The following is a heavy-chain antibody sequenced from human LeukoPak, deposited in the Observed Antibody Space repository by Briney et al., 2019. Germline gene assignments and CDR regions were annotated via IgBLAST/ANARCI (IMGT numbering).Heavy chain of an antibody. CDR2: LSSSGSTI. V-gene: IGHV3-21*01. D-gene: IGHD2/OR15-2a*01. CDR1: AFTFSSYS. Sequence: GGSLRLSCAASAFTFSSYSMNWVRQAPGKGPEWVSSLSSSGSTIYYADSVKGRFTISRDNAKNSLYLQMKSLRAEDTAVYYCARGKTSQNIVTRKTYNWFDPWGQGTLVTVSS. CDR3: ARGKTSQNIVTRKTYNWFDP. J-gene: IGHJ5*02.